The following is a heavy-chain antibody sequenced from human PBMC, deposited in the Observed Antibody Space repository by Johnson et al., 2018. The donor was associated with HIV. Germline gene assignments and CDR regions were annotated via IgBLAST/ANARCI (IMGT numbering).Heavy chain of an antibody. V-gene: IGHV3-74*02. J-gene: IGHJ3*02. CDR2: INSDGSST. Sequence: VQLMESGGGLAQPGGSLRLSCVASGFTFSSYWMHWVRQAPGKGLVWVSRINSDGSSTSYADSVKGRFTISRDNAKNTLYLQMNSLRAEDTAVYYCARVSQQQGGVYDAFDIWGQGTMVTVSS. CDR3: ARVSQQQGGVYDAFDI. D-gene: IGHD6-13*01. CDR1: GFTFSSYW.